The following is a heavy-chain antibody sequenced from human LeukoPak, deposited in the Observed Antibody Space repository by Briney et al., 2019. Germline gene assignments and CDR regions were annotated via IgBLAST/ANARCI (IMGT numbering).Heavy chain of an antibody. V-gene: IGHV1-2*02. CDR1: GYTFTGYY. J-gene: IGHJ4*02. CDR2: INPNSGGT. D-gene: IGHD1-1*01. CDR3: ARARTGTTDY. Sequence: ASVKVSCTASGYTFTGYYMHWVRQAPGQGLEWMGWINPNSGGTDYAQKFQGRVTVTRDTSISTAYMELSRLRSDDTAVYYCARARTGTTDYWGQGTLVTVSS.